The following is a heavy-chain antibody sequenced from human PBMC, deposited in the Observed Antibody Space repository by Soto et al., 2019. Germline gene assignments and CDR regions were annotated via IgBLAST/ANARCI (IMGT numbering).Heavy chain of an antibody. CDR2: IYYSGST. CDR3: ARLWGYYNDY. CDR1: GGSISSYY. V-gene: IGHV4-59*08. D-gene: IGHD3-22*01. Sequence: SETLSLTCTVYGGSISSYYWSWIRQPPGKGLEWIGYIYYSGSTNYNPSLKSRVNISVDTSKNQFSLKLSSVTAADTAVYYCARLWGYYNDYWGQGTLVTVS. J-gene: IGHJ4*02.